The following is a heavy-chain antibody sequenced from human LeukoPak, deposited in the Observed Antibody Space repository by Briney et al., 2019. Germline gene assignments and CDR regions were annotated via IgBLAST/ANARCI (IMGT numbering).Heavy chain of an antibody. CDR1: GGSISSGSYY. Sequence: SETLSLTCTVSGGSISSGSYYWSWIRQPAGKGLEWIGRIYTSGSTNYNPSLKSRVTISVDTSKNQFSLKLSSVTAADTAVYYCASRGTGSRVDVWGKGTTVTVSS. V-gene: IGHV4-61*02. J-gene: IGHJ6*04. CDR3: ASRGTGSRVDV. CDR2: IYTSGST. D-gene: IGHD1-1*01.